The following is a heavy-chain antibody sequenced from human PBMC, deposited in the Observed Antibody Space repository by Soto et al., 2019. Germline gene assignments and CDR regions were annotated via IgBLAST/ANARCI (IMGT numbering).Heavy chain of an antibody. J-gene: IGHJ5*02. V-gene: IGHV4-30-4*01. CDR2: ISYSGTT. Sequence: TSETLSLTCTVSGDSISSNNNYWSWIRQPPGEGLELIGFISYSGTTSYSPSLKSRVAISLDTSKNQFSLSLSSVTAADTAVYYCARGRGYSYGLDPWGQGTLVTSPQ. D-gene: IGHD5-18*01. CDR3: ARGRGYSYGLDP. CDR1: GDSISSNNNY.